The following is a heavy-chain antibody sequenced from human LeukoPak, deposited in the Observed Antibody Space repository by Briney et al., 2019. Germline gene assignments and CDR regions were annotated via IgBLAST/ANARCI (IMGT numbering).Heavy chain of an antibody. Sequence: GGSLRLSCAASGFTFSSYSMNWVRQAPGKGLEWVSYISSSSTIYYADSVKGRFTISRDNAKNSLYLQMNSLRAEDTAVYYCARDASSSWYRAEYFQHWGQGTLVTVSS. CDR2: ISSSSTI. CDR1: GFTFSSYS. J-gene: IGHJ1*01. CDR3: ARDASSSWYRAEYFQH. D-gene: IGHD6-13*01. V-gene: IGHV3-48*01.